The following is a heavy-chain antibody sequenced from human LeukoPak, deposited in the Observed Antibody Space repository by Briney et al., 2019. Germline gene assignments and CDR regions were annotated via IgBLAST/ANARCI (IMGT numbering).Heavy chain of an antibody. Sequence: ASVKVSCKASGGTFSYYQISWVRQAPGQGLGWMGGIIPIFGTANYAQKFQGRVTITADESTSTAYMELSSLRSGDTAVYYCARDKRSGGYSSSWYDYWGQGTLVTVSS. D-gene: IGHD6-13*01. CDR2: IIPIFGTA. V-gene: IGHV1-69*13. CDR1: GGTFSYYQ. CDR3: ARDKRSGGYSSSWYDY. J-gene: IGHJ4*02.